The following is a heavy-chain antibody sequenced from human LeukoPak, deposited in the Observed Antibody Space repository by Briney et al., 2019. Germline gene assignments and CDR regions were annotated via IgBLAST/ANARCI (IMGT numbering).Heavy chain of an antibody. CDR2: IYTSGST. Sequence: SETLSLTCTVSGGSINNYFWSWIRQTAGKGLEWIGRIYTSGSTNYNPSLKSPVTMSIDTSKNQFSLKVTSVTDADTAVYYCARDPYNNSPFDYWGQGILVTVSS. V-gene: IGHV4-4*07. J-gene: IGHJ4*02. CDR1: GGSINNYF. CDR3: ARDPYNNSPFDY. D-gene: IGHD4-11*01.